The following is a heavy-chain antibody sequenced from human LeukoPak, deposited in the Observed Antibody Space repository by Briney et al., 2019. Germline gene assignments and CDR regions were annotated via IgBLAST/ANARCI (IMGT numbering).Heavy chain of an antibody. CDR2: ISSSSSYT. Sequence: GGSLRLSCAASGFTFSSYSMNWVRQAPGKGLEWVSSISSSSSYTYYADSVKGRFTISRDNAKNSLYLQMNSLRAEDTAVYYCARSRFLEWSPDYWGQGTLVTVSS. CDR3: ARSRFLEWSPDY. CDR1: GFTFSSYS. V-gene: IGHV3-21*01. D-gene: IGHD3-3*01. J-gene: IGHJ4*02.